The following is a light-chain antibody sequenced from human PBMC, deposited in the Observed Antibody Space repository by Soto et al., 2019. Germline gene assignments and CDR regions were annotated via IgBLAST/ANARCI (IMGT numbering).Light chain of an antibody. CDR2: YAS. V-gene: IGKV3-15*01. Sequence: EIMMTQSPATLSVSPGESATLSCRASQSVRNNLAWYQHKPGQAPRLLIYYASTRATGIPARFSGSGSGTACTLTLRCLQSEDFALLSCQQYNDCPPITCGQGTRLEIK. CDR1: QSVRNN. CDR3: QQYNDCPPIT. J-gene: IGKJ5*01.